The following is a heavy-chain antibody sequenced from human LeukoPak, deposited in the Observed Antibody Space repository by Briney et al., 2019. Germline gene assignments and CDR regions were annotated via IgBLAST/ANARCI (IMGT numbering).Heavy chain of an antibody. Sequence: PGGSLRLSCAASGFSLTGHDMHWARQAPDKGLEWVANIKQDGSDKQYVDSVKGRFTISRDNAKNSLYLQMHSLRAEDTAVYYCVTTTRSSGHDYWGQGTPVTVSS. D-gene: IGHD6-19*01. CDR2: IKQDGSDK. J-gene: IGHJ4*02. V-gene: IGHV3-7*01. CDR1: GFSLTGHD. CDR3: VTTTRSSGHDY.